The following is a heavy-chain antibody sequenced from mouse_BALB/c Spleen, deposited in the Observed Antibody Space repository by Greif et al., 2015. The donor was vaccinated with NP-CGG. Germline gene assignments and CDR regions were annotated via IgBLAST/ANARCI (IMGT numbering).Heavy chain of an antibody. CDR2: ISSGGSYT. V-gene: IGHV5-6*01. CDR3: AREGISLLSPRGGDY. D-gene: IGHD1-2*01. Sequence: EVQGVESGGDLVKPGGSLKLSCAASGFTFSSYGMSWVRQTPDKRLEWVATISSGGSYTYYPDSVKGRFTISRDNAKNTRCLQMSRLKSEDTAMYYCAREGISLLSPRGGDYWGQGTSVTVSS. J-gene: IGHJ4*01. CDR1: GFTFSSYG.